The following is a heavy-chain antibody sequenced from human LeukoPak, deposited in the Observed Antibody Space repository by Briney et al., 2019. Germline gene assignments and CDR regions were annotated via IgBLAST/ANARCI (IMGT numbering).Heavy chain of an antibody. Sequence: GESLKISCEGSGYSFPNYWIAWVRQMPGKGLEWMGIIYPGDSDARYSPSFQGQVTISADKSISTAYLQWSSLKASDTAMYYCARHAVRPTYYYDSSGYYGGNFDYWGQGTLVTVSS. V-gene: IGHV5-51*01. CDR3: ARHAVRPTYYYDSSGYYGGNFDY. CDR2: IYPGDSDA. J-gene: IGHJ4*02. D-gene: IGHD3-22*01. CDR1: GYSFPNYW.